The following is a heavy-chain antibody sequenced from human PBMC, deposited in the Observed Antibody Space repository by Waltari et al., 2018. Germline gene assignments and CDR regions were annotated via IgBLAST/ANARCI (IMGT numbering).Heavy chain of an antibody. CDR2: MNSDGTNR. Sequence: EVQLVESGGGLVQPGGSLRLSCAASGFTFSNYWMHWVRQIPGKGLMWVARMNSDGTNRGYADSVRGRFTISKDNAKNTLYLQMNSLSAEDTAVYYCARDVDWGVGALGYWGQGTPVTVS. CDR1: GFTFSNYW. V-gene: IGHV3-74*01. D-gene: IGHD1-26*01. J-gene: IGHJ4*02. CDR3: ARDVDWGVGALGY.